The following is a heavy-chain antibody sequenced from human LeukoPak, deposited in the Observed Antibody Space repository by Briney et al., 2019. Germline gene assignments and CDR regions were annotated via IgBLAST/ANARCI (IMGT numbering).Heavy chain of an antibody. J-gene: IGHJ4*02. CDR3: AGRPTGYSSGYIH. CDR1: GITFSNYA. Sequence: GGSLRLSCVASGITFSNYAVSWVRQAPEKGLDWVSVISGSAHKIRYADSVKGRFTISRDSSENIVYLQMNNLRVEDTAVYYCAGRPTGYSSGYIHWGQGTLVTVSS. V-gene: IGHV3-23*01. CDR2: ISGSAHKI. D-gene: IGHD5-18*01.